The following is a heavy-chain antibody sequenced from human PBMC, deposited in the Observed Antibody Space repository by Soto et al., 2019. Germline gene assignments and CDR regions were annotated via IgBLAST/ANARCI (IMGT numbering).Heavy chain of an antibody. CDR2: IYGGST. Sequence: ETLSLTCSVSGASISSSDYYWGWIRQPPGQGLEWIGSIYGGSTYYNPSLKSRVTISVDTSKNQFSLRLSSVTAADTAVYYCARVYGDYLDYWGQGTLVTVSS. CDR1: GASISSSDYY. D-gene: IGHD4-17*01. V-gene: IGHV4-39*07. CDR3: ARVYGDYLDY. J-gene: IGHJ4*02.